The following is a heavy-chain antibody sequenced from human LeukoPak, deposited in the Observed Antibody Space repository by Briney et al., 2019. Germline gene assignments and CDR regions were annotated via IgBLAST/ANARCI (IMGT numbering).Heavy chain of an antibody. CDR1: GYTFTSYG. CDR2: ISAYNGNT. J-gene: IGHJ4*02. D-gene: IGHD3-22*01. CDR3: ARGFPSRRSYDSNGYYSYYFDY. Sequence: ASVKVSCKASGYTFTSYGISWVRQAPGQGLEWMGWISAYNGNTKYAQKFQGGVTMTTDTSTSTAYMELRSLRSDDTAVYYCARGFPSRRSYDSNGYYSYYFDYWGQGTLVTVSS. V-gene: IGHV1-18*01.